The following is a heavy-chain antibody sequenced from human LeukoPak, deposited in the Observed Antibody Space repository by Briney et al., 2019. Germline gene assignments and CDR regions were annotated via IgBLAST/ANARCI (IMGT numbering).Heavy chain of an antibody. J-gene: IGHJ4*02. CDR1: GFTFSSYS. Sequence: GGSLRLSCAASGFTFSSYSMNWVRQAPGKGLEWVSSISSSSYIYYADSVKGRFTISRDNAKNSLYLQMNSLGAEDTAVYYCARDMRPSWDSSSWGQGTLVTVSS. D-gene: IGHD6-13*01. V-gene: IGHV3-21*01. CDR3: ARDMRPSWDSSS. CDR2: ISSSSYI.